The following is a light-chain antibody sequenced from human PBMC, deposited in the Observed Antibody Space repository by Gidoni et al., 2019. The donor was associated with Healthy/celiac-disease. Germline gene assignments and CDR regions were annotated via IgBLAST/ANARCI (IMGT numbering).Light chain of an antibody. J-gene: IGLJ3*02. Sequence: QAVVTQEPSLTVSPGGTVTLTCGSSTGAVTSGHYPYWFQQKPGQAPRTLIYDTSNKHSWTPARFSGSLLGGKAALTFSGAQPEDEAEYYCLLSYSGAGRVFGGGTKLTVL. CDR1: TGAVTSGHY. CDR2: DTS. V-gene: IGLV7-46*01. CDR3: LLSYSGAGRV.